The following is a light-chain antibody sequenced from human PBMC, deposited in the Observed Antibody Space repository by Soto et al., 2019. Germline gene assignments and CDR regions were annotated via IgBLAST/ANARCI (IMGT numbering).Light chain of an antibody. Sequence: EIVLTQSPATLSLSPGERATLSCRASQSVRSDFAWYQQKPGQAPRLLIYDASNRPPGIPARFSGSGSGTNFHLTISSLEPEDFAVYYCQQRRNLPLTFGQGPKVQLK. V-gene: IGKV3-11*01. J-gene: IGKJ1*01. CDR1: QSVRSD. CDR3: QQRRNLPLT. CDR2: DAS.